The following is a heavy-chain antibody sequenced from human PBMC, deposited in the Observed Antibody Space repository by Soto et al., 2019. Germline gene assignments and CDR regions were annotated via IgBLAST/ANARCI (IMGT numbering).Heavy chain of an antibody. J-gene: IGHJ4*02. CDR3: AKDLGVFEDYVWGGHSIDY. V-gene: IGHV3-53*05. D-gene: IGHD3-16*01. CDR1: GFTVSSNY. CDR2: IYSGGST. Sequence: PGGSLRLSCAASGFTVSSNYMSWVRQAPGKGLEWVSVIYSGGSTYYADSVKGRFTISRDNSKNTLYLQMNSLRAEDTAVYYCAKDLGVFEDYVWGGHSIDYWGQGTLVTVSS.